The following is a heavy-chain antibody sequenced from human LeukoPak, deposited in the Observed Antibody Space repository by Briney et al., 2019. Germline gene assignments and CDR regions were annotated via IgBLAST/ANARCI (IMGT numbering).Heavy chain of an antibody. D-gene: IGHD2-21*01. CDR1: GYSFTSYW. CDR2: IYPGDSDT. Sequence: NPGGSLRLSCKGSGYSFTSYWIGWVRQMPGKGLEWMGIIYPGDSDTRYSPSFQGQVTISADKSISTAYLQWSSLKASDTAMYYCARHERRFRPFDYWGQGTLVTVSP. J-gene: IGHJ4*02. V-gene: IGHV5-51*01. CDR3: ARHERRFRPFDY.